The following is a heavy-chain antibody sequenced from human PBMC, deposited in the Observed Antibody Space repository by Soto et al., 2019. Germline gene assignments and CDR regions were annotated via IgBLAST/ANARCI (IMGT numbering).Heavy chain of an antibody. CDR1: GFTFSNFA. D-gene: IGHD5-18*01. CDR3: AKDGGYSFGPGNYYGMDV. J-gene: IGHJ6*02. CDR2: IIGGGGST. Sequence: PGGSLRLSCAASGFTFSNFAMSWVRQAPGKGLEWVSGIIGGGGSTYYAGSVKGRFTISRDKSRATLYLQMNSLRADDTAIYYCAKDGGYSFGPGNYYGMDVWGQGTTVTVSS. V-gene: IGHV3-23*01.